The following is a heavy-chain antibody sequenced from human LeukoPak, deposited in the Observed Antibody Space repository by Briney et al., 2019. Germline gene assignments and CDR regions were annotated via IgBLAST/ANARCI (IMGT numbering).Heavy chain of an antibody. D-gene: IGHD3-22*01. J-gene: IGHJ5*02. V-gene: IGHV4-34*01. Sequence: SETLSLTCAVYGGSFSGYYWSWIRQPPGKGLEWIGSIYYSGSTYYNPSLKSRVTISVDTSKNQFSLKLSSVTAADTAVYYCARGRYYYDSSGYRNWFDPWGQGTLVTVSS. CDR2: IYYSGST. CDR3: ARGRYYYDSSGYRNWFDP. CDR1: GGSFSGYY.